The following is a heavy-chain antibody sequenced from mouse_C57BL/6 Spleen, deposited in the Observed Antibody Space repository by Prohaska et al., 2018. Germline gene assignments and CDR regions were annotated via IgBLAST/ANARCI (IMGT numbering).Heavy chain of an antibody. V-gene: IGHV1-75*01. CDR1: GYTVTAYY. CDR2: MFPGSCST. J-gene: IGHJ4*01. CDR3: ARRGSSYEDAIDY. D-gene: IGHD1-1*01. Sequence: QLPLQQSGPELVTPGASVKISCKTSGYTVTAYYITWLKQSPGQRQAWIGWMFPGSCSTYYNEKFMGKATLTVDNASSTAYMLLNSLTSTDSAVYFCARRGSSYEDAIDYWAQGTSVTVSS.